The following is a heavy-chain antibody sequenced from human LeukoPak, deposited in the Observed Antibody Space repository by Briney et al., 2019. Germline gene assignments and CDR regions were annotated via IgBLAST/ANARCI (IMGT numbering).Heavy chain of an antibody. CDR2: IIPIFGTA. Sequence: SVKVSCQASGGTFSSYAISWVRQAPGQGLEWMGGIIPIFGTANYAQKFQGRVTITADESTSTAYMELSSLRSEDTAVYYCARGRAGRYGMDVWGQGTTVTVSS. D-gene: IGHD1-26*01. V-gene: IGHV1-69*01. CDR1: GGTFSSYA. J-gene: IGHJ6*02. CDR3: ARGRAGRYGMDV.